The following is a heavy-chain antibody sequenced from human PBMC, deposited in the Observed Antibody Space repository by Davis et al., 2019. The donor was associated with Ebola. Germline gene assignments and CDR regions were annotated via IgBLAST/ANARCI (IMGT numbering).Heavy chain of an antibody. J-gene: IGHJ6*02. CDR3: ARTLPYYYGMDV. CDR1: GFTFSSYA. Sequence: HTGGSLRLSCAASGFTFSSYAMSWVRQAPGRGLVWVSRINSDGSSTSYADSVKGRFTISRDNAKNTLYLQMNSLRAEDTAVYYCARTLPYYYGMDVWGQGTTVTVSS. CDR2: INSDGSST. V-gene: IGHV3-74*01.